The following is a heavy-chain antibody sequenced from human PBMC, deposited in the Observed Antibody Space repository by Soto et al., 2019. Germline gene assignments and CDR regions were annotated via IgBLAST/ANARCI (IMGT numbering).Heavy chain of an antibody. CDR2: MNPNSGNT. Sequence: ASVKVSCKASGYTFTSYDINWVRQATGQGLEWMGWMNPNSGNTGYAQKFQGRVTMTRNTSISTAYMELSSLRSEDTAVYYCARVENYGSWSQDYYYYYGMDVWGQGTTVTVYS. J-gene: IGHJ6*02. V-gene: IGHV1-8*01. D-gene: IGHD3-10*01. CDR1: GYTFTSYD. CDR3: ARVENYGSWSQDYYYYYGMDV.